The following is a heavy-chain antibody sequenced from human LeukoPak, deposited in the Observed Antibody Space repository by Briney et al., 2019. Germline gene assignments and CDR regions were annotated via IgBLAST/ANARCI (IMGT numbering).Heavy chain of an antibody. CDR2: INHSGST. J-gene: IGHJ5*02. CDR3: ASRCSSTSCYILLSQDWFDP. D-gene: IGHD2-2*02. CDR1: GGSFSGYY. Sequence: SETLSLTCAVYGGSFSGYYWSWIRQPPGKGLEWIGEINHSGSTNYNPSLKSRVTISVDTSKNQFSLKLSSVTAADTAVYYCASRCSSTSCYILLSQDWFDPWGQGTLVTVSS. V-gene: IGHV4-34*01.